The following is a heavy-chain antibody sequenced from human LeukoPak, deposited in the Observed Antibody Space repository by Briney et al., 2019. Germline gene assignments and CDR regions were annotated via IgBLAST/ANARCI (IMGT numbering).Heavy chain of an antibody. CDR3: ARDSGRRGGNSYWYFDL. CDR1: GGSISSYY. V-gene: IGHV4-59*12. Sequence: SETLSLTCTVSGGSISSYYWSWIRQPPGKGLEWIGYIYYSGSTNYNPSLKSRVTISIDTSKNQFSLKLSSVTAADTAVYYCARDSGRRGGNSYWYFDLWGRGALVTVSS. CDR2: IYYSGST. D-gene: IGHD4-23*01. J-gene: IGHJ2*01.